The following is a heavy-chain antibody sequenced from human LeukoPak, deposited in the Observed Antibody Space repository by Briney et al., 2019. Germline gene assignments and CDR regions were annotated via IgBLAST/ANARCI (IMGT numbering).Heavy chain of an antibody. CDR1: GYTFTDFG. V-gene: IGHV1-18*01. CDR3: TRDLGQVVAGTAFDM. D-gene: IGHD6-19*01. J-gene: IGHJ3*02. Sequence: GASVKVSCKTSGYTFTDFGINWVRHAPGQGLEWLGWITPYNGNTNHLQNLQGRITMTTDTSTSTAYLELRSLTSDDTAVYYRTRDLGQVVAGTAFDMWGQGTMVIVSS. CDR2: ITPYNGNT.